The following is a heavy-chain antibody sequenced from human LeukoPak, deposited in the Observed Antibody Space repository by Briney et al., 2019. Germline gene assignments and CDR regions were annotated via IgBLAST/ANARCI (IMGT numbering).Heavy chain of an antibody. J-gene: IGHJ4*02. CDR1: GFTFSNYA. V-gene: IGHV3-23*01. Sequence: ESGGSLRLSCAASGFTFSNYAMTWVRQAPGKGLEWVSDISGGGDSTYYPDSVKGRFTISRDNSKSTLYLQMNSLRAEDTAVYYCAKGRYFGEHYFDSWGQGTLVTVSS. CDR3: AKGRYFGEHYFDS. D-gene: IGHD3-10*01. CDR2: ISGGGDST.